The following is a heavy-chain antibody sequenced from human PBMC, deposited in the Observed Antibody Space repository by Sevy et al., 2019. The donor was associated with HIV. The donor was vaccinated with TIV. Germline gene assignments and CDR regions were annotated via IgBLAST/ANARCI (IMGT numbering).Heavy chain of an antibody. D-gene: IGHD6-6*01. Sequence: GGSLRLSCKVFGFTFSSYGMHWVRQAPGKGLEWVAVILHDGSNKYYADSVKGRFTISRDRTKNTLHLQMNSLRAEDTAVYYCARGKADLPGYYYGMDVWGQGTTVTVSS. V-gene: IGHV3-33*01. CDR2: ILHDGSNK. CDR3: ARGKADLPGYYYGMDV. CDR1: GFTFSSYG. J-gene: IGHJ6*02.